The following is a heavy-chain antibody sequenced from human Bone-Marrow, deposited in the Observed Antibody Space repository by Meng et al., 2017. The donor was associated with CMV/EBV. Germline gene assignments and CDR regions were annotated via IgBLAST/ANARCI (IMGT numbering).Heavy chain of an antibody. CDR3: ASCDYTVTTSYYYYGMDV. CDR2: INPNSGGT. D-gene: IGHD4-11*01. J-gene: IGHJ6*02. CDR1: GYTFTGYY. V-gene: IGHV1-2*02. Sequence: ASVKVSCKASGYTFTGYYMHWVRQAPGQGLEWMGWINPNSGGTNYAQKFQGRVTMTRDTSISTAYMELSSLRSEDTAVYYCASCDYTVTTSYYYYGMDVWGQGTTVTVSS.